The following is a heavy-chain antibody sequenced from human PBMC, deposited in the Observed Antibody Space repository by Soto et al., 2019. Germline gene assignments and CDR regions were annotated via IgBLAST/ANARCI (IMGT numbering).Heavy chain of an antibody. CDR3: ARDADYGGSRGGMDV. CDR1: GGSVNNADYF. CDR2: IYYSGST. V-gene: IGHV4-31*03. J-gene: IGHJ6*02. Sequence: QVRLEESGPGLVKPSETLSLICSVSGGSVNNADYFWSWIRHHPENGLEWIGYIYYSGSTRYNPSIKTRATLSIDTSKNQCSLRLNSVTVADTAVYFCARDADYGGSRGGMDVWGRGTTVTVSS. D-gene: IGHD4-17*01.